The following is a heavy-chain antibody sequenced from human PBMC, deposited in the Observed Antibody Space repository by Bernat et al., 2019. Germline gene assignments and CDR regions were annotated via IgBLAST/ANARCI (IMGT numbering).Heavy chain of an antibody. J-gene: IGHJ4*02. Sequence: QLKLVESGGGVVQPGRSLRLPFAAPAFTFSSYAMHWVRQAPGKGLEWVAVKSDDGRNKYYAASVKGRFTIYIDNSKNTLYLQTNSLIAEDTAVYYCARDFGVVVVAAYFYCWGQGTLVTVSS. V-gene: IGHV3-30*04. CDR2: KSDDGRNK. CDR1: AFTFSSYA. CDR3: ARDFGVVVVAAYFYC. D-gene: IGHD2-15*01.